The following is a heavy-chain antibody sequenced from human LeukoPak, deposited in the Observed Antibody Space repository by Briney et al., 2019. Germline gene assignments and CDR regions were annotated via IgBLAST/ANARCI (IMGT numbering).Heavy chain of an antibody. Sequence: PGGSLRLSCAASGFTFSSYGMHWVRQAPGKWLEWVAFIRYDGSNKYYADSVKGRFTISRDNSKNTLYLQMNSLRAEDTAVYYCAKDTYLGDIVVVPAATGASFDYWGQGTLVTVSS. V-gene: IGHV3-30*02. CDR1: GFTFSSYG. D-gene: IGHD2-2*01. J-gene: IGHJ4*02. CDR2: IRYDGSNK. CDR3: AKDTYLGDIVVVPAATGASFDY.